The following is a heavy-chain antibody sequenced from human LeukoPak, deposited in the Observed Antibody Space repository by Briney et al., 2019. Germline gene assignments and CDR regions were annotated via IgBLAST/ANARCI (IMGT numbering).Heavy chain of an antibody. Sequence: GESLKISCKGSGYSFTSYWIGWVRQMPGKGLEWMGIIYPGDSDTRYSPSFQGQVTISADKSISTAYLQWSSLKASDTAMYYCARQGGYSGYEDAFDIWGQGTMVTVSS. J-gene: IGHJ3*02. CDR1: GYSFTSYW. V-gene: IGHV5-51*01. D-gene: IGHD5-12*01. CDR2: IYPGDSDT. CDR3: ARQGGYSGYEDAFDI.